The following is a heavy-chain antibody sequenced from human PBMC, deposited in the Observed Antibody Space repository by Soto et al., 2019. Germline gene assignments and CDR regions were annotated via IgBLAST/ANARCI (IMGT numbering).Heavy chain of an antibody. CDR3: ARMNSSSSNWYFDL. V-gene: IGHV4-31*03. J-gene: IGHJ2*01. Sequence: QVQLQESGPGLVKPSQTLSLTCTVSGGSISSGGYYWSWIRQHPGKGLEWIGYIYYSGSTYYNPSPRRRVTIAVDTSKNQFSLKLSSVTAADTAVYYCARMNSSSSNWYFDLWGRGTLVTVSS. D-gene: IGHD6-6*01. CDR2: IYYSGST. CDR1: GGSISSGGYY.